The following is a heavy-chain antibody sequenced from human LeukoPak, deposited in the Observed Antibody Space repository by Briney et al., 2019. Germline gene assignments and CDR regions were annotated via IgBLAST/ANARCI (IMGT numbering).Heavy chain of an antibody. CDR3: ARQVVARRRAIDY. V-gene: IGHV3-30*03. J-gene: IGHJ4*02. CDR2: ISYDGSNK. CDR1: GXTFSSYG. D-gene: IGHD2-15*01. Sequence: GGSLRLSCAASGXTFSSYGMHWVRQAPGKGLEGVAVISYDGSNKYYADSVKGRLTISRDNSKNTLYLQMNSLRAEDTAVYYCARQVVARRRAIDYWGQGTLVTVSS.